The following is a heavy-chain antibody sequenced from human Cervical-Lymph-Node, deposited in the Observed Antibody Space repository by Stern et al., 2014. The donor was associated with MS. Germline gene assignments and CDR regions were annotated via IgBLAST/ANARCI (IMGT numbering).Heavy chain of an antibody. D-gene: IGHD3-3*01. CDR1: GYTFTNYG. CDR3: ARSEREYGGVVDV. CDR2: VSAYNGNI. V-gene: IGHV1-18*01. J-gene: IGHJ6*02. Sequence: QVQLVQSGAEVKKPGASVKVSCKASGYTFTNYGIRWVRQAPGQGLEWMGWVSAYNGNINYGQKVQGRVTMTTDTSTSTAYMELRSLRSDDTAVYYCARSEREYGGVVDVWGQGTTVTVSS.